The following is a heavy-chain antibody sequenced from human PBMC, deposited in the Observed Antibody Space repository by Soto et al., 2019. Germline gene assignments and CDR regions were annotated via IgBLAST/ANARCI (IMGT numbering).Heavy chain of an antibody. CDR2: INPNSGGT. J-gene: IGHJ3*02. D-gene: IGHD3-22*01. V-gene: IGHV1-2*02. CDR1: GYTFTGYY. CDR3: ARTLDSSGYRAFDI. Sequence: ASVKVSCKASGYTFTGYYMHWVRQAPGQGREWMGWINPNSGGTNYAQKFQGRVTMTRDTSISTAYMELNRLRSDDTAVYYCARTLDSSGYRAFDIWGQGTMVSVSS.